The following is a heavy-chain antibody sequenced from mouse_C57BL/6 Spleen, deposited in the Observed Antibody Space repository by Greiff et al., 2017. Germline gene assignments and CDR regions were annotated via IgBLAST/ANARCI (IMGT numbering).Heavy chain of an antibody. D-gene: IGHD2-9*01. V-gene: IGHV1-50*01. CDR2: IDPSDSYT. CDR1: GYTFTSYW. J-gene: IGHJ3*01. CDR3: ASYYGYLFAY. Sequence: QVQLQQPGAELVKPGASVKLSCKASGYTFTSYWMPWVKQRPGQGLEWIGEIDPSDSYTNYNQKFKGKATLTVDTSSSTAYMQLSSLTSEDSAVYYCASYYGYLFAYWGQGTLVTVSA.